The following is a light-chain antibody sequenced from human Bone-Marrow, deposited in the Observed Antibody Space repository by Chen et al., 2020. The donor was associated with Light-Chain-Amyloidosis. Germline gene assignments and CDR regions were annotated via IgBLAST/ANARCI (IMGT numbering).Light chain of an antibody. CDR2: RDT. J-gene: IGLJ2*01. Sequence: SYDLTQPPSVSLSPGQTAMITCSGDDFPTKYAYWYQQKPGQAPVLVIHRDTERPSGISERFSGSSSGTTATLTISGVQAEDEADYHCQSADSSGTYEVIFGGGTKLTVL. V-gene: IGLV3-25*03. CDR3: QSADSSGTYEVI. CDR1: DFPTKY.